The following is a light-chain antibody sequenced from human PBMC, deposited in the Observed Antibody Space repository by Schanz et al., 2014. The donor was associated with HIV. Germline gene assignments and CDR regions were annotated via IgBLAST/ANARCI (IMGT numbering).Light chain of an antibody. V-gene: IGLV1-40*01. CDR2: TND. J-gene: IGLJ1*01. Sequence: QSVLTQPPSVSGAPGQRVTIPCSGSSSNVGAGFDVHWYQQALGKAPTLIICTNDHRPSGVPDRYSGSKSGTAASLAITGLQAEDEADYYCQSYDSSLNIYVFGSGTKRTVL. CDR3: QSYDSSLNIYV. CDR1: SSNVGAGFD.